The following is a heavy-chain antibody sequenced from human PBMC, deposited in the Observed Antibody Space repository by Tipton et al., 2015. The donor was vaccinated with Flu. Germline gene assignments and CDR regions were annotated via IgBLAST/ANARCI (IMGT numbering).Heavy chain of an antibody. CDR2: IYYSGST. CDR1: GGSISSYY. J-gene: IGHJ3*02. Sequence: TLSLTCTVSGGSISSYYWSWIRQPPGKGLEWIGYIYYSGSTNYNPSLKSRVTISVDTSKNQFSLKLSSVTAADTAVYYCARYGSVYAFDIWGQGTMATVSS. V-gene: IGHV4-59*01. CDR3: ARYGSVYAFDI. D-gene: IGHD4-17*01.